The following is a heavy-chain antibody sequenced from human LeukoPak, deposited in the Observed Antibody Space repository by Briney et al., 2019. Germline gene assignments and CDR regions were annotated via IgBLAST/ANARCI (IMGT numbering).Heavy chain of an antibody. V-gene: IGHV3-23*01. Sequence: SGGSLRLSCAASGFTFSSYAMSWVRQAPGKGLEWVSAISGSGGSTYYADSVKGRFTISRDNSKNTLYLQMNSLRAEDTAVYCCAKDVGGATPYDYWGQGTQVTVSS. CDR2: ISGSGGST. J-gene: IGHJ4*02. CDR1: GFTFSSYA. D-gene: IGHD1-26*01. CDR3: AKDVGGATPYDY.